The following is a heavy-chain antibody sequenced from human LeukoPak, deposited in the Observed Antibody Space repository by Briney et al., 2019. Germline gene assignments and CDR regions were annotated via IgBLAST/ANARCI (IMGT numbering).Heavy chain of an antibody. CDR2: ISHDGSNK. V-gene: IGHV3-30-3*01. CDR3: ARATYYYDSSGYYSHFDY. J-gene: IGHJ4*02. Sequence: GGSLRLSCAASGFTFSSYAMHWVRQAPGKGLEWVAVISHDGSNKYYADSVKGRFTISRDNSKNTLYLQMNSLRAEDTAVYYCARATYYYDSSGYYSHFDYWGQGTLVTVSS. CDR1: GFTFSSYA. D-gene: IGHD3-22*01.